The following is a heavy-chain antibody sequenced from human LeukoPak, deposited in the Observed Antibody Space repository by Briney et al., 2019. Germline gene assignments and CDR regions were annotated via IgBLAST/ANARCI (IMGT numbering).Heavy chain of an antibody. V-gene: IGHV1-18*04. Sequence: GASVKVSCKASGYTFTGYYMHWVRQAPGQGLEWMGWISAYNGNTNYAQKLQGRVTMTTDTSTSTAYMELRSLRSDDTAVYYCAREGPAYYMDVWGKGATVTVSS. CDR3: AREGPAYYMDV. CDR2: ISAYNGNT. CDR1: GYTFTGYY. J-gene: IGHJ6*03.